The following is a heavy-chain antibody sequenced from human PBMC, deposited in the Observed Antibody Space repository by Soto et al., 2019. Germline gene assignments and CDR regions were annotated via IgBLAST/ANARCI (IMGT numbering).Heavy chain of an antibody. CDR3: AKDRAGDIYVAARSGLDY. D-gene: IGHD3-3*01. CDR1: GFTFFTYG. V-gene: IGHV3-30*18. CDR2: ISYDGSNK. J-gene: IGHJ4*02. Sequence: PGGSLRLSCAASGFTFFTYGMHWVRQAPGKGLEWVAVISYDGSNKYYGDSVKGRFTISRDNSKNTLYLQMNSLRADDTAVYYCAKDRAGDIYVAARSGLDYWGRGTLVTVSS.